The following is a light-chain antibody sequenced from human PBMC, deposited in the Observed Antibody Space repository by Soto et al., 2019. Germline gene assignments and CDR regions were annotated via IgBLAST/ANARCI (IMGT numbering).Light chain of an antibody. CDR2: GAS. J-gene: IGKJ1*01. CDR1: QNVHSN. CDR3: QTYNIAPSWT. Sequence: EIVMTQSPATLSVSPGERATLSCRASQNVHSNLAWYQQKPGQAPRLLIYGASTRATAIPARFSGSGSGTESTLTISSLQAEDVATYNCQTYNIAPSWTFGQGTKVDIK. V-gene: IGKV3-15*01.